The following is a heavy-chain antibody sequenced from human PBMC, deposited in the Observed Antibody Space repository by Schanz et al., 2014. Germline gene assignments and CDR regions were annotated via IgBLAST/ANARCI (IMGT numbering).Heavy chain of an antibody. V-gene: IGHV3-23*01. Sequence: EVQLLESGGGLVQPGGSLRLSCAASGFTFSSYAMSWVRQAPGKGLEWVSSISSGGGSTYYADSVKGRFTISRDNSKNTLFLQMNSLRAEDTAVYYCARDYGSWAIDYWGRGTLVSVSS. D-gene: IGHD6-13*01. CDR3: ARDYGSWAIDY. CDR2: ISSGGGST. CDR1: GFTFSSYA. J-gene: IGHJ4*02.